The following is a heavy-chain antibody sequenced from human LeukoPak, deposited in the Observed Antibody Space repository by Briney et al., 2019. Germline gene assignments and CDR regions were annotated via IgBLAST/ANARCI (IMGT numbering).Heavy chain of an antibody. CDR1: GYSFTSYW. CDR2: IYPGDSDT. D-gene: IGHD2-15*01. J-gene: IGHJ4*02. CDR3: ARYCSGGSCYSGSDY. V-gene: IGHV5-51*01. Sequence: GESLKISCRGSGYSFTSYWIGWVRQMPGKGLEWMGIIYPGDSDTRYSPSFQGQVTISADKSISTAYLQWSSLKASDTAMYYCARYCSGGSCYSGSDYWGQGTLVTVSS.